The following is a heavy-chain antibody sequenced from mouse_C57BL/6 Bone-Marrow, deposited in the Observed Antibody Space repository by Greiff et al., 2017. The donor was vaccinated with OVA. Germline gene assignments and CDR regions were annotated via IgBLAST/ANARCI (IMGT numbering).Heavy chain of an antibody. CDR1: GFNIKNTY. V-gene: IGHV14-3*01. CDR3: ARWDTTPPGPFDY. Sequence: VQLQQSVAELVRPGASVKLSCTASGFNIKNTYMHWVKQRPEQGLEWIGRIGPANGNTKYAPKFQGKATITADTSSNTAYLQLSSLTSEDTAIYYCARWDTTPPGPFDYWGQGTTLTVSS. CDR2: IGPANGNT. D-gene: IGHD1-1*01. J-gene: IGHJ2*01.